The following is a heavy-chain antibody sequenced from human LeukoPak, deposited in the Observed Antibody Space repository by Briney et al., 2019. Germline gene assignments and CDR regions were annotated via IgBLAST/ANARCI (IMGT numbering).Heavy chain of an antibody. D-gene: IGHD3-16*01. J-gene: IGHJ4*02. Sequence: PGGSLRLSCSASGLTFSNYAMHCVRQGPGKGLEYVSGISSNGDYIYYADSVKGRFTISRDNAKNSVYLQMNSLRVEDTAVYYCARYPWGIFGSWGQGTLVTVSS. CDR3: ARYPWGIFGS. V-gene: IGHV3-64*04. CDR1: GLTFSNYA. CDR2: ISSNGDYI.